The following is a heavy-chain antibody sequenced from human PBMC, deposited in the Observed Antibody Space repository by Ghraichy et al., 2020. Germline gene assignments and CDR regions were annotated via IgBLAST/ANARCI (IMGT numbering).Heavy chain of an antibody. CDR2: IIPIFGTA. J-gene: IGHJ4*02. V-gene: IGHV1-69*13. Sequence: SVKVSCKASGGTFSSYAISWVRQAPGQGLEWMGGIIPIFGTANYAQKFQGRVTITADESTSTAYMELSSLRSEDTAVYYCARDFGDVGYGDDDYWGQGTLVTVSS. CDR1: GGTFSSYA. D-gene: IGHD4-17*01. CDR3: ARDFGDVGYGDDDY.